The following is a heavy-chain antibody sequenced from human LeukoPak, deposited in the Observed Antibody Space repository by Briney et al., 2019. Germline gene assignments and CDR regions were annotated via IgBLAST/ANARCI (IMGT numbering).Heavy chain of an antibody. CDR1: GGTFSSYA. J-gene: IGHJ4*02. CDR2: IILIFGTA. D-gene: IGHD3-9*01. V-gene: IGHV1-69*13. Sequence: ASVKVSCKASGGTFSSYAISWVRQAPGQGLEWMGGIILIFGTANYAQKFQGRVTITADESTSTAYMELSSLRSEDTAVYYCARVVGGYHYDILTGYLDYWGQGTLVTVSS. CDR3: ARVVGGYHYDILTGYLDY.